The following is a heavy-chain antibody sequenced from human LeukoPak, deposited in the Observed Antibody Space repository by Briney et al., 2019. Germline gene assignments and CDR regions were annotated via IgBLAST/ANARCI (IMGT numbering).Heavy chain of an antibody. J-gene: IGHJ5*02. CDR3: ARDYKVLNGFVPREVGATGGWFDP. Sequence: SETLSLTCAVYGGSFSGYYWSWIRQPPGKGLEWIGEINHSGSTNYNPSLKSRVTISVDTSKNQFSLKLSSVTAADTAVYYCARDYKVLNGFVPREVGATGGWFDPWGQGTLVTVSS. V-gene: IGHV4-34*01. D-gene: IGHD1-26*01. CDR1: GGSFSGYY. CDR2: INHSGST.